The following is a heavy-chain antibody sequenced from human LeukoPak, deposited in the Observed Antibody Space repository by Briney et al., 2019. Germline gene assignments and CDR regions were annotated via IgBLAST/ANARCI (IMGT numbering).Heavy chain of an antibody. CDR2: VSAQHGQT. D-gene: IGHD2-2*01. CDR3: AGSLGYCTSNVRYLKY. V-gene: IGHV1-18*01. Sequence: GASVKVSCKTSGYSENFYGITWVRQVAGQGLEWMGWVSAQHGQTEYAPNSQDRVTMTTDTYTNTAYMELRSLRSDDTAVYYCAGSLGYCTSNVRYLKYWGQGTLVTVSS. CDR1: GYSENFYG. J-gene: IGHJ4*02.